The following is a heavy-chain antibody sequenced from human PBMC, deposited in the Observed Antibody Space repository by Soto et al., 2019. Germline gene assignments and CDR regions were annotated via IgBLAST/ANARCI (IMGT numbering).Heavy chain of an antibody. CDR1: GGSFSGYY. CDR2: INHSGST. J-gene: IGHJ4*02. D-gene: IGHD3-16*01. Sequence: ETLSLTCAVYGGSFSGYYWSWIRQPPGKGLEWIGEINHSGSTNYNPSLKSRVTISVDTSKNQFSLRQSSVTAADTAIYYCARHGHWAPLDDWGQGTLVTVSS. V-gene: IGHV4-34*01. CDR3: ARHGHWAPLDD.